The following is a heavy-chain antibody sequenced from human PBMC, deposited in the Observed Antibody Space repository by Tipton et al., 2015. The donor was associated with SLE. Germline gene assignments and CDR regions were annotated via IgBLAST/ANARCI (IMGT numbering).Heavy chain of an antibody. J-gene: IGHJ6*02. CDR1: GYTFPDYF. Sequence: QSGPEVKKPGASVKVSCKASGYTFPDYFIHWMRQAPGQRPEWVGWINANNGNTKYSQKYQGRVTIIRDTSATTVSLEMRSLKSEDTAVYYCARWAKYYDSLTGYSSHGMDVWGQGTTVTVSS. CDR2: INANNGNT. V-gene: IGHV1-3*01. D-gene: IGHD3/OR15-3a*01. CDR3: ARWAKYYDSLTGYSSHGMDV.